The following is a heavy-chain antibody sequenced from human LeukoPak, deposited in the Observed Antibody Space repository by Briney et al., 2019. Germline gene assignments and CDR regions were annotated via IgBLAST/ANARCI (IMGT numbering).Heavy chain of an antibody. Sequence: PSETLSLTCTVSGASTSSSRYYWDWVRQAPGKGLEWIGCFYYNGDTFYNPSLKNRVTVSVDTSKNQFSLELSSVTAADTAVYYCASRGAVTWATGETVWGLGTVVAVSS. J-gene: IGHJ3*01. CDR3: ASRGAVTWATGETV. CDR1: GASTSSSRYY. D-gene: IGHD3-10*01. V-gene: IGHV4-39*01. CDR2: FYYNGDT.